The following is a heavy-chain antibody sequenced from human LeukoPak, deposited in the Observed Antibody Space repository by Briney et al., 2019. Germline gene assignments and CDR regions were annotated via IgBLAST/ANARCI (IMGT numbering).Heavy chain of an antibody. V-gene: IGHV4-39*01. D-gene: IGHD3-22*01. CDR1: GVSISNTAYY. CDR2: VIYSGNT. J-gene: IGHJ4*02. Sequence: SETLSLTCTVSGVSISNTAYYWGWVRQPPGKGLEWIGNVIYSGNTYYNPSLKSRVTISVDTSKNQFSLRLSPVTAADTAVYYCASLYYYDGSNYSHFNSWGQGTLVTVSS. CDR3: ASLYYYDGSNYSHFNS.